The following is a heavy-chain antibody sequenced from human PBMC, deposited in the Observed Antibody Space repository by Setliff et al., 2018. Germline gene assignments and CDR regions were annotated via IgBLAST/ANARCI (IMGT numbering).Heavy chain of an antibody. D-gene: IGHD3-22*01. V-gene: IGHV1-69*10. J-gene: IGHJ3*02. CDR1: GGTFSSYA. CDR2: IIPILGIA. Sequence: SVKVSSKASGGTFSSYAISWVRQAPGQGLEWMGGIIPILGIANYAQKFQGRVTITADKSTSTAYMELSSLRSEDTAVYYCARNGDSSGYSYDAFDIWGQGTMVTVSS. CDR3: ARNGDSSGYSYDAFDI.